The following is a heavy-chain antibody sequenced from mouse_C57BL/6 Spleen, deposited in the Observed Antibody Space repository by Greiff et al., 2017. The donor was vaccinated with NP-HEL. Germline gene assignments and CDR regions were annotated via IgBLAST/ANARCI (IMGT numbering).Heavy chain of an antibody. CDR1: GYTFTDYE. J-gene: IGHJ4*01. CDR2: IDPETGGT. V-gene: IGHV1-15*01. D-gene: IGHD1-1*01. Sequence: VQLVESGAELVRPGASVTLSCKASGYTFTDYEMHWVKQTPVHGLEWIGAIDPETGGTAYNQKFKGKAILTADKSSSTAYMELRSLTSEDSAVYYCTNYYGSSLYYAMDYWGQGTSVTVSS. CDR3: TNYYGSSLYYAMDY.